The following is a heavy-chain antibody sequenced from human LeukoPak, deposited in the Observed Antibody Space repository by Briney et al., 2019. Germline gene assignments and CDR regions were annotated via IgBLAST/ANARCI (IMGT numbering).Heavy chain of an antibody. V-gene: IGHV3-21*01. Sequence: KPGGSLRLSCAASGFTFSSYSMNWVRQAPGKGLEWVSSISSSSYIYYADSVKGRFTISRDNAKNSLYLQMNSLRAEDTAVYYCARGGKYCSSTSCPFDYWGQGTLVTVSS. CDR1: GFTFSSYS. D-gene: IGHD2-2*01. CDR2: ISSSSYI. J-gene: IGHJ4*02. CDR3: ARGGKYCSSTSCPFDY.